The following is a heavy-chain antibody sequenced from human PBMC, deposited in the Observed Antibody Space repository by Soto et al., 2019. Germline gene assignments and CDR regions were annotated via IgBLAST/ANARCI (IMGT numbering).Heavy chain of an antibody. CDR3: ARPYYDSSGYYLWYFDY. J-gene: IGHJ4*01. Sequence: QVQLVQSGAEVKKPGSSVKLSCKASGDSFNPFAVTWVRQAPGQGLEWMGGFIPNLDTPNYAQKFQGRVTIIADKSTSTPYMELSRLISEDTAVYYCARPYYDSSGYYLWYFDYWGHGTLVTVSS. V-gene: IGHV1-69*06. CDR2: FIPNLDTP. CDR1: GDSFNPFA. D-gene: IGHD3-22*01.